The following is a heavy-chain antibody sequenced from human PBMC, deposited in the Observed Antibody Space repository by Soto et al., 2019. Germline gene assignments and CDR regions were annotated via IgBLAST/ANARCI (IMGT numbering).Heavy chain of an antibody. J-gene: IGHJ6*02. V-gene: IGHV3-21*01. CDR3: VRAGHVFDVHYYGMDL. D-gene: IGHD3-10*01. CDR1: GFTFNDYS. CDR2: ISSSGTYI. Sequence: GGSLRLSCEASGFTFNDYSMDWGRQAPEKGLEWVSSISSSGTYIYYADSVKGRFAISRDNANNVMYLRMDALRAEDTAVYYCVRAGHVFDVHYYGMDLWGQGTTVTVSS.